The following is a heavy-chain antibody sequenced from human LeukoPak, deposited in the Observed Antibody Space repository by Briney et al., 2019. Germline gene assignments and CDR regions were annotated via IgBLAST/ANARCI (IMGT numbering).Heavy chain of an antibody. CDR2: ISSSSSYI. Sequence: GGSLRLSCAASGFTFSSYSMNWVRQAPGKGLEWVSSISSSSSYIYYADSVKGRFTISRDDSKNTAYLQMNSLKTEDTAMYYCSRHEDTIDYWGQGTLVTVSS. D-gene: IGHD5-24*01. CDR3: SRHEDTIDY. CDR1: GFTFSSYS. V-gene: IGHV3-21*04. J-gene: IGHJ4*02.